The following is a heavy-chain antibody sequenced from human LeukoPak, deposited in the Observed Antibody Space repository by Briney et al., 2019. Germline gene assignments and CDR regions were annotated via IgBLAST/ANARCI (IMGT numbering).Heavy chain of an antibody. V-gene: IGHV1-69*05. CDR2: IIPIFGTA. Sequence: SVKVSCKASGGTFSSYTISWVRQAPGQGLEWMGGIIPIFGTANYAQKFQGRVTITTDESTSTAYMELSSLRSEDTAVYYCASRIQRDDAFDIWGQGTMVTVSS. J-gene: IGHJ3*02. D-gene: IGHD5-18*01. CDR1: GGTFSSYT. CDR3: ASRIQRDDAFDI.